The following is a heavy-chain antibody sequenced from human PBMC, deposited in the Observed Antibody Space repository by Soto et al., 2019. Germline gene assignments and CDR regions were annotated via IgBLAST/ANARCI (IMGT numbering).Heavy chain of an antibody. Sequence: QVQLVESGGGVVQPGRSLRLSCAASGFTFSTYAIHWVRQAPGKGLEWVAVISYDGGSTYHADSVKGRFTISRENSKTTVYLQMNSLTAEDTAVYYCARSDYGDYIPDDYWGQGILVIVSS. CDR3: ARSDYGDYIPDDY. CDR1: GFTFSTYA. J-gene: IGHJ4*02. V-gene: IGHV3-30-3*01. D-gene: IGHD4-17*01. CDR2: ISYDGGST.